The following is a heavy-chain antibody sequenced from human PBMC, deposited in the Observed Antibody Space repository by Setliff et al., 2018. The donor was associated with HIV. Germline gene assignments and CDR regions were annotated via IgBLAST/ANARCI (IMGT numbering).Heavy chain of an antibody. V-gene: IGHV4-39*01. CDR2: IYYTGSA. D-gene: IGHD5-12*01. J-gene: IGHJ6*03. Sequence: LSLTCTVSGGSISSSSYYWGCIRQPPGKGLEWIGSIYYTGSANYNPSLKSRVTMSVDTSKNQFSLRLNSVTAADTAVYYCARGATLLPGYSDRWEYFYMDVWGKGTTVTVSS. CDR1: GGSISSSSYY. CDR3: ARGATLLPGYSDRWEYFYMDV.